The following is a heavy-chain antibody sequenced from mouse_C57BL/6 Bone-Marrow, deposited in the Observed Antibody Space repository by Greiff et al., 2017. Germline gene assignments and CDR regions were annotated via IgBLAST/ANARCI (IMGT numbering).Heavy chain of an antibody. V-gene: IGHV5-4*01. CDR1: GFTFSSYA. J-gene: IGHJ2*01. Sequence: EVQLVESGGGLVKPGGSLKLSCAASGFTFSSYAMSWVRQTPDKRLEWVATISDGGSYTYYPDNVKGRFTISRDNAKNNLYLQMSHLKSEDTAMYYCARDSYSNYVRYFDYWGQGTTLTVSS. CDR2: ISDGGSYT. D-gene: IGHD2-5*01. CDR3: ARDSYSNYVRYFDY.